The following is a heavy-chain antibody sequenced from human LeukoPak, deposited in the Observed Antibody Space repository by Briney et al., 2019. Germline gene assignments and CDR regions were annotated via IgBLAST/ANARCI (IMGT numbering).Heavy chain of an antibody. CDR1: GGSFSAYY. CDR2: INHSGST. J-gene: IGHJ6*03. CDR3: ARGRAGHPVSRYYYMDV. V-gene: IGHV4-34*01. D-gene: IGHD5/OR15-5a*01. Sequence: SETLSLICAVYGGSFSAYYWSWIRQPPGKGLEWIGEINHSGSTNYNPSLKSRVTISVDTSKNQFSLRLSSVTAADTAVYYCARGRAGHPVSRYYYMDVWGKGTTVTVSS.